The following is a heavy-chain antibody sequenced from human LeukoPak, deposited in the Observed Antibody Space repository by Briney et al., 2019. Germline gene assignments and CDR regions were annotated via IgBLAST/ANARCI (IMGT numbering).Heavy chain of an antibody. CDR2: ISWNSGSI. D-gene: IGHD5-24*01. J-gene: IGHJ4*02. CDR3: AREGRWLQFSDY. CDR1: GFTFDDYA. Sequence: GGSLRLSCAASGFTFDDYAMHWVRQAPGKGLEWVSGISWNSGSIGYADSVKGRFTISRDNAKNSLYLQMNSLRAEDTALYYCAREGRWLQFSDYWGQGTLVTVSS. V-gene: IGHV3-9*01.